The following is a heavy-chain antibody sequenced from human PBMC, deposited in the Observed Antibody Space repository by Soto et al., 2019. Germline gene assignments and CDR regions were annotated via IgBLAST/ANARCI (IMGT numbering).Heavy chain of an antibody. CDR1: GGTFSSYA. CDR3: ARGACSSTSCYTLDYYYYGMDV. J-gene: IGHJ6*02. V-gene: IGHV1-69*13. D-gene: IGHD2-2*02. Sequence: GASVKVSCKASGGTFSSYAISWLRQAPGQGLEWMGGIIPIFGTANYAQKFQGRVTITADESTSTAYMELSSLRSEDTAVYYCARGACSSTSCYTLDYYYYGMDVWGQGTTVTVSS. CDR2: IIPIFGTA.